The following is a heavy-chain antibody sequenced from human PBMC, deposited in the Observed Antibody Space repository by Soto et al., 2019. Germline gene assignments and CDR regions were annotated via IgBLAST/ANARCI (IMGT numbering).Heavy chain of an antibody. CDR1: GFSFGSYG. Sequence: QGQLVESGGGVAQPGRSLRLSCAASGFSFGSYGMHWVRQAPGKSLDWVAVISFDGSHKYYADSVKGRFTISRDNSKNTLSLRLNSLTTEDTAIYYCVRDGGEQQADSFYYYGLDAWCQGTMVTVSS. CDR2: ISFDGSHK. J-gene: IGHJ6*02. D-gene: IGHD6-13*01. V-gene: IGHV3-30*03. CDR3: VRDGGEQQADSFYYYGLDA.